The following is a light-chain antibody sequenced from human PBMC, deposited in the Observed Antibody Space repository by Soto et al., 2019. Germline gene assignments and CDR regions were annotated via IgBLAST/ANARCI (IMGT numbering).Light chain of an antibody. V-gene: IGLV2-11*01. Sequence: QPVLTQPRPVSGSPGQSVTISCTGTSSDVGGYNYVSWYQQHPGKAPKLIIYDVSKRPSGVPDRFSGSKSGNTASLTISGLQAEDEAGYFCCSYAGSYTLVFGGGTKLTVL. CDR3: CSYAGSYTLV. CDR2: DVS. J-gene: IGLJ2*01. CDR1: SSDVGGYNY.